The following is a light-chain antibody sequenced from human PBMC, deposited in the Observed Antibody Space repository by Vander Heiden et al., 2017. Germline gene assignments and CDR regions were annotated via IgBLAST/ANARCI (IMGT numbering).Light chain of an antibody. CDR3: QQSDSTPWT. V-gene: IGKV1-39*01. CDR2: AAS. CDR1: QSISSY. J-gene: IGKJ1*01. Sequence: DIQMTQSPSSLSASVGDRVTITCRASQSISSYLNWYQQKPGKAPKLLIYAASSLQSGVPSRFSGSGSGTDFTLTISRLQPKDFATYYCQQSDSTPWTFGQGTKVEIK.